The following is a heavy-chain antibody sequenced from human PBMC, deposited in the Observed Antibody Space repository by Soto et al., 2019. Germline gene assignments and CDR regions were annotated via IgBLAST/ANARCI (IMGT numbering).Heavy chain of an antibody. Sequence: PGGSLRLSCAASGFTFSSYAMSWVRQAPGKGLEWVSAISGSGGSTYYADSVKGRFTISRDNSKNTLYLQMNSLRAEDTAVYYCAKAPGFTTVTTEYYYYYMDVWGKGTTVTVSS. D-gene: IGHD4-17*01. V-gene: IGHV3-23*01. CDR3: AKAPGFTTVTTEYYYYYMDV. CDR1: GFTFSSYA. J-gene: IGHJ6*03. CDR2: ISGSGGST.